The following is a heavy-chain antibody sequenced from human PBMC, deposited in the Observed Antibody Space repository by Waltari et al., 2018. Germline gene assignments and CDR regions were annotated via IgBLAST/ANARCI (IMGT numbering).Heavy chain of an antibody. CDR1: GFYFSEAW. Sequence: EVHLVESGGGLVEPGGSLRLSCAASGFYFSEAWMNWVRQAPGKGREWVGRIKRISDGGITNYAAPVNGRFTISRDDSKNTVFLQMNSLKIEDTAVYYCTTMAFAWGQGTLVTVSS. V-gene: IGHV3-15*01. CDR2: IKRISDGGIT. J-gene: IGHJ5*02. CDR3: TTMAFA. D-gene: IGHD3-10*01.